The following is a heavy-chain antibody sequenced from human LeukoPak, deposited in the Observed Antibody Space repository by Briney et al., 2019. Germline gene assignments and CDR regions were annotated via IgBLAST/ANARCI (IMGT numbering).Heavy chain of an antibody. D-gene: IGHD2-2*01. CDR1: GYTFTSYD. J-gene: IGHJ6*02. Sequence: APVKVSCKASGYTFTSYDINWVRQATGQGLEWMGWMNPNSGNTGYAQKFQGRVTMTRNTSISTAYMELSSLRSEDTAVYYCARGKPAASYYYYGMDVWGQGTTVTVSS. CDR3: ARGKPAASYYYYGMDV. V-gene: IGHV1-8*01. CDR2: MNPNSGNT.